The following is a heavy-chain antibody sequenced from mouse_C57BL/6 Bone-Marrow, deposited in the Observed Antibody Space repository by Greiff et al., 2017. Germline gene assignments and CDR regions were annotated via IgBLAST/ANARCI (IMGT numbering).Heavy chain of an antibody. D-gene: IGHD2-3*01. Sequence: QVQLQQSGAELVRPGASVTLSCKASGYTFTDYEMHWVKQTPVHGLEWIGAIDPETGGTAYKQKFKGKAILTADKSSSTAYMELRSLTSDDSTVYCGRRWLLYFDYWGQGTTLTVSS. V-gene: IGHV1-15*01. CDR1: GYTFTDYE. CDR3: RRWLLYFDY. CDR2: IDPETGGT. J-gene: IGHJ2*01.